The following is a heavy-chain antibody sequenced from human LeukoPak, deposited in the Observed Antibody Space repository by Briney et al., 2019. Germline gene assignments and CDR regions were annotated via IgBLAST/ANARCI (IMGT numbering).Heavy chain of an antibody. D-gene: IGHD1-26*01. CDR3: AKDVGKWESLHFFDY. J-gene: IGHJ4*02. Sequence: GGSLRLSCLTSGFTLSTNAMSWVRKAPGKGLEWISGISGSGASTYYADSVKGRFTISRDDSRNTLYLQMNSLRGDDTAVYYCAKDVGKWESLHFFDYWGQGTLVTVSS. V-gene: IGHV3-23*01. CDR1: GFTLSTNA. CDR2: ISGSGAST.